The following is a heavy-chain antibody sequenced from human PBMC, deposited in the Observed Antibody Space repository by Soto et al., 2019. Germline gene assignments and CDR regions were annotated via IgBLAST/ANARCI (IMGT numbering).Heavy chain of an antibody. CDR3: ANRLFVVTPGDLGP. D-gene: IGHD2-2*01. CDR2: ISDSGGNT. Sequence: PGGSLRLSCAASGFTFSSYAMSWVRQAPGKGLEWVSGISDSGGNTYYADSVKGRFTISRDNSKNTLYLQMNSLRAEDTAVYYCANRLFVVTPGDLGPWGQGTLVTVSS. CDR1: GFTFSSYA. V-gene: IGHV3-23*01. J-gene: IGHJ5*02.